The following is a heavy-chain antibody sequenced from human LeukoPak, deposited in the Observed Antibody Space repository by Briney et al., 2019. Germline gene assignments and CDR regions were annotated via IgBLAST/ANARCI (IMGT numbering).Heavy chain of an antibody. CDR3: TRGIDIVATIHDAFDI. J-gene: IGHJ3*02. CDR2: IRSKANSYAT. Sequence: GGSLRLSCAASGFTFSGSAMHWVRQASGKGVEWVGRIRSKANSYATAYAASVKGRFTISRDDSKNTAYLQMNSLKTEDTAVYYCTRGIDIVATIHDAFDIWGQGTMVTVSS. V-gene: IGHV3-73*01. D-gene: IGHD5-12*01. CDR1: GFTFSGSA.